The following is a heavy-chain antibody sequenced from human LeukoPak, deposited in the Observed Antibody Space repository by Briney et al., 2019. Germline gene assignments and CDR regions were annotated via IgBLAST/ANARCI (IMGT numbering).Heavy chain of an antibody. V-gene: IGHV3-33*01. CDR3: ARDYGGNSYYFDY. J-gene: IGHJ4*02. D-gene: IGHD4-23*01. CDR2: VWYDGSNK. Sequence: GGSLRLSCAASGFTFSSYGMNWVRQAPGKGLEWVGVVWYDGSNKHYGDSVKGRFTISRDNSKNMLYLEMNSLSAEDTAVYYCARDYGGNSYYFDYWGQGTLVTVSS. CDR1: GFTFSSYG.